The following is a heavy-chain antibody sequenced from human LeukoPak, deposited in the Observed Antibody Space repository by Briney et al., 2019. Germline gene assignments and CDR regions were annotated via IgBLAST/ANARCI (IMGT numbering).Heavy chain of an antibody. CDR3: ARGRVVVGATRPDMDV. Sequence: ASVKVSCKASGYTFTGYYMHWVRQAPGQGLEWMGRINPNSGGTNYAQKFQGRVTMTRDTSISTAYMELSRLRSDDTAVYYCARGRVVVGATRPDMDVWGKGTTVTVSS. CDR1: GYTFTGYY. D-gene: IGHD1-26*01. J-gene: IGHJ6*04. V-gene: IGHV1-2*06. CDR2: INPNSGGT.